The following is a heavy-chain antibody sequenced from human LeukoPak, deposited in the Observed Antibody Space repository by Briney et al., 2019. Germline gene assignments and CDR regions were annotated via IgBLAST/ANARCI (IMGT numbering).Heavy chain of an antibody. CDR2: ISYDGSNK. J-gene: IGHJ4*02. Sequence: SGRSLRLSCAASGLTFSSYAMHWVRQAPGRGLEWVAVISYDGSNKYYADSVKGRFTISRDNSKNTLYLQMNSLRAEDTAVYYCAREVAVAEPYYFDYWGQGTLVTVSS. D-gene: IGHD6-19*01. CDR3: AREVAVAEPYYFDY. CDR1: GLTFSSYA. V-gene: IGHV3-30*04.